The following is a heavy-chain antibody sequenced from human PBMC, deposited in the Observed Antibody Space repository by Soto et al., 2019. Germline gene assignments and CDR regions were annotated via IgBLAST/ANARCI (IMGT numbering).Heavy chain of an antibody. J-gene: IGHJ4*02. CDR3: ARGGYSSGWYAKGPPFYFDY. CDR1: GDSVSSNSAA. D-gene: IGHD6-19*01. Sequence: SQTLSLTCAISGDSVSSNSAAWNWIRQSPSRGLEWLGRTYYRSKWYNDYAVSVKSRITINPDTSKNQFSLQLNSVTPEDTAVYYCARGGYSSGWYAKGPPFYFDYWGQGTLVTVSS. V-gene: IGHV6-1*01. CDR2: TYYRSKWYN.